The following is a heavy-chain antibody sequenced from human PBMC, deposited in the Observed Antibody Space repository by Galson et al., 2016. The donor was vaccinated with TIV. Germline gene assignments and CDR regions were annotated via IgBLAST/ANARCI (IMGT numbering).Heavy chain of an antibody. J-gene: IGHJ4*02. CDR2: IIPILGLT. CDR3: AFTMTTITSVDY. CDR1: GGTFSSYG. V-gene: IGHV1-69*04. Sequence: SVKVSCKASGGTFSSYGISWVRQAPGQGPECMGRIIPILGLTNYAQKFQGRVTITADTSTNIAYMELSSLRSEDTAVYFCAFTMTTITSVDYWGQGTLATVSS. D-gene: IGHD4-11*01.